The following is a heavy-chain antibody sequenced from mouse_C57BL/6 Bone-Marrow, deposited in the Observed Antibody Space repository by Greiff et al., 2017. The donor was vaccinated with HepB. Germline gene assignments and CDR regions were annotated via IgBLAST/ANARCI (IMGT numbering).Heavy chain of an antibody. CDR2: IDPENGDT. J-gene: IGHJ1*03. V-gene: IGHV14-4*01. D-gene: IGHD2-1*01. Sequence: VQLQQSGAELVRPGASVKLSCTASGFNIKDDYMHWVKQRPEQGLEWIGWIDPENGDTEYASKFQGKATITADTSSNTAYLQLSSLTSEDTAVYYCTYGNYVRYWYFDVWGTGTTVTVSS. CDR3: TYGNYVRYWYFDV. CDR1: GFNIKDDY.